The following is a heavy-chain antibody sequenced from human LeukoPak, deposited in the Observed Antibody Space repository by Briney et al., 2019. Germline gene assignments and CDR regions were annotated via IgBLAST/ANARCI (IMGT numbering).Heavy chain of an antibody. D-gene: IGHD3-10*01. CDR1: GFTVSSNY. CDR3: ARSKLLWFGYFDY. V-gene: IGHV3-66*01. CDR2: IYSGGST. Sequence: GGSLRLSWAASGFTVSSNYMSWVRQAPGKGLEWVSVIYSGGSTYYADSVKGRFTISRDNSKNTLYLQMNSLRAEDTAVYYCARSKLLWFGYFDYWGQGTLVTVSS. J-gene: IGHJ4*02.